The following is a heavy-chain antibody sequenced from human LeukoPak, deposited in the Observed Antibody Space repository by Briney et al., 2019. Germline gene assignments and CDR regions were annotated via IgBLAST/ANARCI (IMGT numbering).Heavy chain of an antibody. V-gene: IGHV3-30-3*01. CDR1: GFTFSSYA. D-gene: IGHD3-16*01. CDR3: ARDFSRGTVSYYFDY. Sequence: GGSLRLSCAASGFTFSSYAMHWVRQAPGKGLEWVAVISYDGSNKYYADSVKGRFTISRDNSKNTLYLQMNSLRAEDTAVYYCARDFSRGTVSYYFDYWGQGTLVTVSS. CDR2: ISYDGSNK. J-gene: IGHJ4*02.